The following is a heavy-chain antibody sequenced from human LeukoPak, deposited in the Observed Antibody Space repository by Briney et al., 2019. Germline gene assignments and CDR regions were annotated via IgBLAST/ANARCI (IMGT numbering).Heavy chain of an antibody. D-gene: IGHD1-26*01. CDR3: ARDRPDGSPYVFDY. Sequence: ASVKVSCKASGYTFTSYGISWVRQAPGQGLEWMGWISAYNGNTNYAQKFQGWVTMTRDTSISTAYMELSRLRSDDTAVYYCARDRPDGSPYVFDYWGQGTLVTVSS. V-gene: IGHV1-18*01. CDR1: GYTFTSYG. J-gene: IGHJ4*02. CDR2: ISAYNGNT.